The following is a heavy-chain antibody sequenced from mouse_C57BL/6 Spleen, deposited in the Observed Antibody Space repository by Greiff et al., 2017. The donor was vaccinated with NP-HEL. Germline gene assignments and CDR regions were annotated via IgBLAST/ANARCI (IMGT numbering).Heavy chain of an antibody. J-gene: IGHJ2*01. CDR2: ISNLAYSI. CDR1: GFTFSDYG. CDR3: ARQDGYYLDY. V-gene: IGHV5-15*01. Sequence: EVNVVESGGGLVQPGGSLKLSCAASGFTFSDYGMAWVRQAPRKGPEWVAFISNLAYSIYYADTVKGRFTISRENAKNTLYLEMSSLRSEDTAMYYCARQDGYYLDYWGQGTTLTVSS. D-gene: IGHD2-3*01.